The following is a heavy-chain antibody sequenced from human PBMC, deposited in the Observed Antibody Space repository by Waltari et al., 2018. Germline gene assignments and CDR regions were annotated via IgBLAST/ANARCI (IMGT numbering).Heavy chain of an antibody. CDR1: GGSISSRSYY. CDR3: ARVTAVTGTGGMDV. CDR2: GYSSSST. Sequence: QMQLQQSGPGLVRPSQTLSLTCTVSGGSISSRSYYWSWVRQPPGKGLEWLGYGYSSSSTYYNPSLMTRIDISKDTSTNQFSLRLTSMTAADTAVYYCARVTAVTGTGGMDVWGQGTTVIVS. J-gene: IGHJ6*02. D-gene: IGHD6-19*01. V-gene: IGHV4-30-4*01.